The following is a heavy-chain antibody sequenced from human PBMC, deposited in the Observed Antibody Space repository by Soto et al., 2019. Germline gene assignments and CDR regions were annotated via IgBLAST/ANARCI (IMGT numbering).Heavy chain of an antibody. CDR1: GGSISSYY. D-gene: IGHD3-10*01. CDR3: ARQRDGVRPPLYYYYYYIDV. V-gene: IGHV4-59*01. CDR2: IYYSGST. Sequence: KASETLSLTCTVSGGSISSYYWSWIRQPPGKGLEWIGYIYYSGSTNYNPSLKSRVTISVDTSKNQFSLKLSSVTAADTAVYYCARQRDGVRPPLYYYYYYIDVWGKGTTVTGSS. J-gene: IGHJ6*03.